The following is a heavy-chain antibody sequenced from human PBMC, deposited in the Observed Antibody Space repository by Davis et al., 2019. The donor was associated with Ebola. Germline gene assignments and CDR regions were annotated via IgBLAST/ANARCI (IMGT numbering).Heavy chain of an antibody. CDR1: GLPFNSDW. CDR2: VNPDGSRA. J-gene: IGHJ4*02. CDR3: SRGGAVKFDY. V-gene: IGHV3-74*01. Sequence: GESLKISCAASGLPFNSDWMHWVRQAPGKGLVWVSRVNPDGSRAAYADSVRGRFTISRDNTKNSLYLQMNSLRDEDTALYYCSRGGAVKFDYWGQGTLVTVSS. D-gene: IGHD4-17*01.